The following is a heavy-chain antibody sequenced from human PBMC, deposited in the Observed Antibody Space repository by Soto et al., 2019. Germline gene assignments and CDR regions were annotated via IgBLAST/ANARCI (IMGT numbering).Heavy chain of an antibody. D-gene: IGHD3-22*01. CDR3: GGGYSPPY. Sequence: GGSLRLSCAASGFTFNSYAMTWVRQAPGKGLECVSAISGSGYSTYYADSVKGRFTISRDNSKNTLYLKMNTLRADDTAVYYCGGGYSPPYWGQGTLVTVSS. CDR1: GFTFNSYA. V-gene: IGHV3-23*01. J-gene: IGHJ4*02. CDR2: ISGSGYST.